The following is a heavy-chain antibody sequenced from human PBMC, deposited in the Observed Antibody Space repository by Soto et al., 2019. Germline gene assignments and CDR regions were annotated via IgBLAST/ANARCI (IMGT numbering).Heavy chain of an antibody. V-gene: IGHV3-30*18. J-gene: IGHJ6*02. CDR1: GFTFSIYG. CDR3: AKVSDRHYAMDV. CDR2: ISYDGTNK. Sequence: PGGSLRLSCAASGFTFSIYGMHWVRQAPGKGLEWVAVISYDGTNKYYADSVKGRFTVSRDNSRNTLYLQMNSLRAEDTAVYYCAKVSDRHYAMDVWGQGTTVTVSS.